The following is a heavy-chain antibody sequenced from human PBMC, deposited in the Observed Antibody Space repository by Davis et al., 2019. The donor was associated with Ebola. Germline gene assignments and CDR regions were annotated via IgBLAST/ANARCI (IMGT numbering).Heavy chain of an antibody. CDR1: GFTFSSHT. D-gene: IGHD3-10*01. J-gene: IGHJ6*04. Sequence: GGSLRLSCAASGFTFSSHTMAWVRQAPGKGLEYVSYISSGSGTIYYADSVRGRFTISRDNAKNSMYLQMNSLRAEDTAVYYCARDRALLWFGEFPRYYYYGMDVWGKGTTVTVSS. V-gene: IGHV3-48*01. CDR3: ARDRALLWFGEFPRYYYYGMDV. CDR2: ISSGSGTI.